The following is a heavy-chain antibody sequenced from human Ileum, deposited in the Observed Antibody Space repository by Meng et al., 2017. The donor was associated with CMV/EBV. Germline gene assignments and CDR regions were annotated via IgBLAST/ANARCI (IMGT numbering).Heavy chain of an antibody. D-gene: IGHD1/OR15-1a*01. Sequence: QQWGAGLLKPSETLCLTCAVHGGSLRDSYWTWIRQAPGKGLEWIGEIHPSGITNYNPSLESRVTISEDTSNNQFSLRLTSLTAGDTAVYYCARGWDNNKVGVHWGQGTLVTVSS. V-gene: IGHV4-34*01. J-gene: IGHJ4*02. CDR2: IHPSGIT. CDR3: ARGWDNNKVGVH. CDR1: GGSLRDSY.